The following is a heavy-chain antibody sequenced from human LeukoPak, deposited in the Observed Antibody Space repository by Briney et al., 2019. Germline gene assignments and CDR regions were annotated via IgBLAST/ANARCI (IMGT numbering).Heavy chain of an antibody. CDR1: GFIFSTYE. J-gene: IGHJ6*03. CDR3: ARALEGYYGSGRRYYYYTDV. D-gene: IGHD3-10*01. V-gene: IGHV3-48*03. CDR2: ISYNGRSI. Sequence: GGSLRLSCAASGFIFSTYEMNWVRQAPGKGLEWLSYISYNGRSIYYADSVKGRFTISRDNSKNTLYLQMNSLRAEDTAVYYCARALEGYYGSGRRYYYYTDVWGKGTTVTVSS.